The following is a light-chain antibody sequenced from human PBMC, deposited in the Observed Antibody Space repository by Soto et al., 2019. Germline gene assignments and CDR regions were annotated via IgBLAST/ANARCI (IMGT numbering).Light chain of an antibody. J-gene: IGKJ4*01. CDR2: EAS. Sequence: EIVLTQSPATLSLSPGERATLSCRARQNINTHLAWYQQRPGQVPRLLIYEASNRATGIPDRFSGSGSGTDFTLTISSLEPEDFAVYYCLQRSNWLTFGGGTKVEIK. CDR1: QNINTH. CDR3: LQRSNWLT. V-gene: IGKV3-11*01.